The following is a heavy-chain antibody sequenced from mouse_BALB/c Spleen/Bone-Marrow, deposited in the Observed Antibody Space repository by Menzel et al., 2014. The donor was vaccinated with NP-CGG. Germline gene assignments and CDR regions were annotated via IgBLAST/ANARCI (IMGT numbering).Heavy chain of an antibody. J-gene: IGHJ2*01. Sequence: QVQLKQSGAELVKPGASVKLSCKASGYTFTTYWMHWARLRPGQVFEWIGEINPSNGGTNYNEKFKRKATLTVDKSSSTAYMQLSSLTSEDSAVYYCARGGASVDYWGQGTTLTVSS. CDR3: ARGGASVDY. V-gene: IGHV1S81*02. CDR2: INPSNGGT. CDR1: GYTFTTYW.